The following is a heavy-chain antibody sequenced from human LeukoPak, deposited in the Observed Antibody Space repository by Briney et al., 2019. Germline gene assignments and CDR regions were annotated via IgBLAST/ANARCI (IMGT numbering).Heavy chain of an antibody. CDR2: IKSKNVGGTT. J-gene: IGHJ5*02. Sequence: GGSLRLSCAASGFTFKNAWMKWVRQARGKGVEWAGRIKSKNVGGTTDYAAPVKGRFTISRDDSKNTVYLQMNSLNIEDTAVYYCTSHAAFDPWGQGTLVTVSS. CDR3: TSHAAFDP. CDR1: GFTFKNAW. V-gene: IGHV3-15*01.